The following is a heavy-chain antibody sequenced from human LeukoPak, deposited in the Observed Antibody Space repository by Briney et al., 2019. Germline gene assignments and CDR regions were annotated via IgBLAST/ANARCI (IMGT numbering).Heavy chain of an antibody. Sequence: SETLSLTCAVYGGSFSGYYWSWIRQPPGKGLEWIGEINHSGSTNYNPSLKSRVTISVDTSKNQFSLKLSSVTAADTAVYYCARGVLRYFDWLSNSPGAFDLWGQGTMVTVSS. D-gene: IGHD3-9*01. V-gene: IGHV4-34*01. CDR1: GGSFSGYY. CDR2: INHSGST. J-gene: IGHJ3*01. CDR3: ARGVLRYFDWLSNSPGAFDL.